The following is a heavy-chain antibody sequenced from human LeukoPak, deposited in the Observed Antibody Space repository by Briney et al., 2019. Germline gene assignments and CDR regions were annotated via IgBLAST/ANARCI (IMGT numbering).Heavy chain of an antibody. Sequence: SETLSLTCTVSGGSISSYYWSWIRQPPGKGLEWIGYIYYSGSTNYNPSLKSRVTISVDKAKNQFSLKLSSVTAADTAVYYCARGLGPKRWPTGYWGQGTLVTVSS. J-gene: IGHJ4*02. CDR2: IYYSGST. V-gene: IGHV4-59*12. D-gene: IGHD5-24*01. CDR1: GGSISSYY. CDR3: ARGLGPKRWPTGY.